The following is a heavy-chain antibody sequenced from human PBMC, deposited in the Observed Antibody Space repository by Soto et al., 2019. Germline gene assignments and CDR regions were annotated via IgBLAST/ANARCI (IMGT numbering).Heavy chain of an antibody. CDR2: IGAGTGNT. V-gene: IGHV1-3*01. CDR3: ARDYDILTGYSLYGY. CDR1: GYTFTSYV. D-gene: IGHD3-9*01. J-gene: IGHJ4*02. Sequence: ASVKVSCKASGYTFTSYVIHWVRQAPGQRLEWMGWIGAGTGNTKYSQKFQGRVTITRDTSASTAYMELSSLRSEDTAVHYCARDYDILTGYSLYGYWGQGTLVTVSS.